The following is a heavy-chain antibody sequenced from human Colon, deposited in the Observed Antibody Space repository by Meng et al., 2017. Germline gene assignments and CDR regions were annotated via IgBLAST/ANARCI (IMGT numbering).Heavy chain of an antibody. Sequence: GQLVESGGALVKPGGALRLSCGAYGFIFSDYYMSWIRQVPGKGLECISYISTSSNTIYYADSGKGRFTISRDNAKNSLYLQMDSLRAEDTAVYYCARAFGSGAEYYFDYWGQGNLVTVSS. CDR1: GFIFSDYY. V-gene: IGHV3-11*01. CDR2: ISTSSNTI. J-gene: IGHJ4*02. D-gene: IGHD3-10*01. CDR3: ARAFGSGAEYYFDY.